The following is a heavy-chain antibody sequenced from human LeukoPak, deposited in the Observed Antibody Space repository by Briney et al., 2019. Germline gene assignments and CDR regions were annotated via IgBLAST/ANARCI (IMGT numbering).Heavy chain of an antibody. CDR2: INPNSGGT. Sequence: ASVTVSCKASGYTFTDYYLHWVRQAPGQGLEWMGWINPNSGGTNYAQNFQGRVTLTRDTSISTAYMDLSRLRSDDTAVYFCARSSGRDFFDSWGQGTLVTVSS. CDR3: ARSSGRDFFDS. J-gene: IGHJ4*02. CDR1: GYTFTDYY. D-gene: IGHD3-10*01. V-gene: IGHV1-2*02.